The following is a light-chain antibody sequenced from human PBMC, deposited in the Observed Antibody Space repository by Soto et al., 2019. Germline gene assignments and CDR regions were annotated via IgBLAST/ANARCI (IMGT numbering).Light chain of an antibody. Sequence: EIVLTQSPATLSLSPGERATLSCRASQSVSSYLAWYQQKPGQPPRLLIYDASNRATGIPARFSGSGSGTDFTLTISSLEPEDCAVYYCQQRSNWRLFTFGPGTKVDIK. V-gene: IGKV3-11*01. J-gene: IGKJ3*01. CDR3: QQRSNWRLFT. CDR1: QSVSSY. CDR2: DAS.